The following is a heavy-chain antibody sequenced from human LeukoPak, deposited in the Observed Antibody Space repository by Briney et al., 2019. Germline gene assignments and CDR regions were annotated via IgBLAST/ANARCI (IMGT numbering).Heavy chain of an antibody. D-gene: IGHD3-3*01. J-gene: IGHJ4*02. CDR1: GFTFSNYW. Sequence: GGSLRLSCAASGFTFSNYWMSWVRQAPGKGLEWVANIKQDGSEKYYVDSVKGRFAISRDNAKNSLYLQMSSLRAEDTAVYYCARDTNLEWLSFDYWGQGTLVTVSS. CDR2: IKQDGSEK. CDR3: ARDTNLEWLSFDY. V-gene: IGHV3-7*01.